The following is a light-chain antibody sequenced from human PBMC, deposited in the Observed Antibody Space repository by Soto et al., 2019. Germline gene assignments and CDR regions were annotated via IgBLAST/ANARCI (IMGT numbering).Light chain of an antibody. CDR3: SSFAGTNSFV. J-gene: IGLJ1*01. CDR2: EVS. CDR1: SSDVGGYNY. V-gene: IGLV2-8*01. Sequence: QSAPTQPPSASGSPGQSVTISCTGTSSDVGGYNYVSWYQQRPGKAPKLIIYEVSKRPSGVPDRVFGSKSGNTASLTVSGLQTEDEADYYCSSFAGTNSFVFGTGTKVTVL.